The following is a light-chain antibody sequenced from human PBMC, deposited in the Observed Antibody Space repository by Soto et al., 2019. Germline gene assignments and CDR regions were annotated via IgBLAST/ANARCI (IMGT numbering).Light chain of an antibody. CDR3: QQYGTSLT. Sequence: EIVLTQSPGTLSLSPGERATLSCRASQFVSSYYVTWYQQTPGHAPRLIIDASSSSATGTPDRFSGGGCGTVFPLTINILDHEDVAVYYWQQYGTSLTFGPGTKVEVK. CDR1: QFVSSYY. V-gene: IGKV3-20*01. J-gene: IGKJ3*01. CDR2: ASS.